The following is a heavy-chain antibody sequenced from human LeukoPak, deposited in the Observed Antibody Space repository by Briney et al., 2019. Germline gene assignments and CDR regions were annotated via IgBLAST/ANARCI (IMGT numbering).Heavy chain of an antibody. V-gene: IGHV4-59*01. CDR1: GGSISSYY. CDR3: ASNSDSSGYWPPHAFDI. Sequence: SETLSLTCTVSGGSISSYYWSWIRQPPGKGLEWIGYIYYSGSTNYNPSLKSRVTISVDTYKNQFSLKLSSVTAADTAVYYCASNSDSSGYWPPHAFDIWGQGTMVTVSS. CDR2: IYYSGST. J-gene: IGHJ3*02. D-gene: IGHD3-22*01.